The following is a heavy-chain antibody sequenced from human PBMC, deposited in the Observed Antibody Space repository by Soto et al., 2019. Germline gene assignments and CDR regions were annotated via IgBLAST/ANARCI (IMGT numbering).Heavy chain of an antibody. CDR3: AKQWLVDDAFDI. V-gene: IGHV3-9*01. CDR2: ISSNSGSR. Sequence: EVQLVESGGGLEQPGRSLRLSCAASGFTFDDYAMHWVRQAPGKGLEWVSGISSNSGSRAYADSVKGRFTISRDNAKNSLYMQMNSLRPEDTALYYCAKQWLVDDAFDIWGQGTMVTVSS. CDR1: GFTFDDYA. D-gene: IGHD6-19*01. J-gene: IGHJ3*02.